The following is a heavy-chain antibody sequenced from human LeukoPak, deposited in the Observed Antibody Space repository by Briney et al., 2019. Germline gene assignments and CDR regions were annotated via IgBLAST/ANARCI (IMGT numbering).Heavy chain of an antibody. Sequence: PGGSLRLFCSASGFTFSSYPMHWLRQAPGKGLEYVSAISSNGGSTYYADSVKGRFTISRDNSKNTLYLQMSSLRAEDTAVYYCVKPMDTAMVVPFDYWGQGTLVTVSS. D-gene: IGHD5-18*01. CDR1: GFTFSSYP. J-gene: IGHJ4*02. V-gene: IGHV3-64D*06. CDR2: ISSNGGST. CDR3: VKPMDTAMVVPFDY.